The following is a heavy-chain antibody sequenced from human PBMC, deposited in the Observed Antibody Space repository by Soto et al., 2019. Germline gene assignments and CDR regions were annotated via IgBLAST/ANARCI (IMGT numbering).Heavy chain of an antibody. Sequence: QITLKESGPTLVKPTQTLTLTCTFSGFSLSTSGVGVAWIRQPPGKALEWLALICWDDDKRYNPSLNSRLTIIKDTSKNQVVLTMTNMDPVDTATYYCTSRTQPPGWFDPWGQGTLVTVSS. D-gene: IGHD1-1*01. CDR1: GFSLSTSGVG. V-gene: IGHV2-5*02. J-gene: IGHJ5*02. CDR3: TSRTQPPGWFDP. CDR2: ICWDDDK.